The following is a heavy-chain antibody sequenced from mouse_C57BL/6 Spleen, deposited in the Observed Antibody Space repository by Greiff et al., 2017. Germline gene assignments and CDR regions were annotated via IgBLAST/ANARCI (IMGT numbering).Heavy chain of an antibody. CDR2: IYPGDGDT. CDR3: ARGDYDYDGGGHYAMDY. V-gene: IGHV1-80*01. Sequence: VMLVESGAELVKPGASVKISCKASGYAFSSYWMNWVKQRPGKGLEWIGQIYPGDGDTNYNGKFKGKATLTADKSSSTAYMQLSSLTSEDSAVYFCARGDYDYDGGGHYAMDYWGQGTSVTVSS. D-gene: IGHD2-4*01. CDR1: GYAFSSYW. J-gene: IGHJ4*01.